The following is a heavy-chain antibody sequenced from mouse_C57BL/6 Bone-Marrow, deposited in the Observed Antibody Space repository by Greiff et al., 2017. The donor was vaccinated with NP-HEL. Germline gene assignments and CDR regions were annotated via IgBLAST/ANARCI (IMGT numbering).Heavy chain of an antibody. V-gene: IGHV1-59*01. CDR1: GYTFTSYW. CDR3: ARVSTMVKWFDY. J-gene: IGHJ3*01. Sequence: QVQLQQPGAELVRPGTSVKLSCKASGYTFTSYWMHWVKQRPGQGLEWIGVIDPSDSYTNYNQKFKGKATLTVDKSSSTAYMQLSSLTSEDSAVYCCARVSTMVKWFDYWGQGTLVTVSA. D-gene: IGHD2-2*01. CDR2: IDPSDSYT.